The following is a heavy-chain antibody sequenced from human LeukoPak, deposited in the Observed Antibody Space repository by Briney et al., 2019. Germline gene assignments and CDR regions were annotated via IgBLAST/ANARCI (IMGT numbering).Heavy chain of an antibody. Sequence: GGSLGLSCAASGFTFSDYYMSWIRQAPGKGLEWVSYISSSGSTIYYADSVKGRFTISRDNSKNTLYLQMNSLRAEDTAVYYCARDRNDYVWGSYRYMDYWGQGTLVTVSS. D-gene: IGHD3-16*02. J-gene: IGHJ4*02. CDR2: ISSSGSTI. CDR3: ARDRNDYVWGSYRYMDY. V-gene: IGHV3-11*04. CDR1: GFTFSDYY.